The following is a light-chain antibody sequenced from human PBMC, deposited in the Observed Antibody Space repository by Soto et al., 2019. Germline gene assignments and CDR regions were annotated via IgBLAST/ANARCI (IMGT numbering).Light chain of an antibody. CDR1: QSVSSKY. CDR2: GTS. J-gene: IGKJ3*01. Sequence: EIVLTQSPCTLSLSPGERATLSCRASQSVSSKYLAWYQQKPGQAPRVLIYGTSMRDSGVPERFSGGGSGTDFTLTITRLEPEDFAMYYCQQCGSLPFTFGPGTKVDFK. V-gene: IGKV3-20*01. CDR3: QQCGSLPFT.